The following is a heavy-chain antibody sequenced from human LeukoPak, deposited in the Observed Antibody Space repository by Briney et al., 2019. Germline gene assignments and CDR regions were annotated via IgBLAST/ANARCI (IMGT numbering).Heavy chain of an antibody. J-gene: IGHJ4*02. CDR1: GYTFTSYG. CDR2: ISAYTGNT. V-gene: IGHV1-18*01. D-gene: IGHD3-10*01. Sequence: ASVKVSCKASGYTFTSYGISWVRQAPGQGLEWMGWISAYTGNTNYAQKLQGRVTMTTDTSTSTAYMELRSLRSDDTAVYYCARVGYYGSGSYRPPFDYWGQGTLVTVSS. CDR3: ARVGYYGSGSYRPPFDY.